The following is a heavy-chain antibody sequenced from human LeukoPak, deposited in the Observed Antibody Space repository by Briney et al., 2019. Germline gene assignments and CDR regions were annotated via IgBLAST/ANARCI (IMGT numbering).Heavy chain of an antibody. Sequence: SETLSLTCTVSGGSISSYYWSWIRQPPGKGLEWIGYIYYSGSTNYNPSLKSRVTISVDTSKNQFSLKLSSVTAADTAVYYCARDTGIGLDTLDIWGQGTMITVS. CDR1: GGSISSYY. V-gene: IGHV4-59*01. CDR2: IYYSGST. J-gene: IGHJ3*02. D-gene: IGHD1-14*01. CDR3: ARDTGIGLDTLDI.